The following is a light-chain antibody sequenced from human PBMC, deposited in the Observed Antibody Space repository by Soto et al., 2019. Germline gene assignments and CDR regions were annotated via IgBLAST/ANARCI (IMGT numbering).Light chain of an antibody. CDR2: TAS. J-gene: IGKJ3*01. CDR1: QSISSW. Sequence: DIQMTQSPSTLSASVGDRVTITCRVSQSISSWLAWYQQKPGKAPNLLIYTASSLESGVPSRFSGSGSGTEFTLTISSLQPDDFATYYCQQDNSYIFTFGPGTKVDIK. V-gene: IGKV1-5*03. CDR3: QQDNSYIFT.